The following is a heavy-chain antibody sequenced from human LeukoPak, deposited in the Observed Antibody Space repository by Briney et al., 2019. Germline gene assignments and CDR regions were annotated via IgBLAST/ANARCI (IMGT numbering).Heavy chain of an antibody. D-gene: IGHD3-16*01. CDR1: GFTFTNSA. CDR2: IVVGSSNT. CDR3: AARPGGYASFDI. Sequence: SVKVSCRTSGFTFTNSAVQWVRQARGQRLEWIGWIVVGSSNTDYTRKFQERVTITRDMSTGTAYMELSSLRSEDTAVYYCAARPGGYASFDIWGQGTMVTVSS. V-gene: IGHV1-58*01. J-gene: IGHJ3*02.